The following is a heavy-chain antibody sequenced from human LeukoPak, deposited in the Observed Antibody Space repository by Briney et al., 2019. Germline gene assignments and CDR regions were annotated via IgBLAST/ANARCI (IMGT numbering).Heavy chain of an antibody. CDR3: AKVGGGRIAAAGSHY. CDR2: VGGSDGST. Sequence: TGGSLRLSCAASGFTFSDYHMDWVRQAPGKGLEWVAGVGGSDGSTFYADSVKGRFTISRDNSKNTLYLQMNSLRVEDTAVYYCAKVGGGRIAAAGSHYWGQGTLVTVSS. CDR1: GFTFSDYH. V-gene: IGHV3-23*01. J-gene: IGHJ4*02. D-gene: IGHD6-13*01.